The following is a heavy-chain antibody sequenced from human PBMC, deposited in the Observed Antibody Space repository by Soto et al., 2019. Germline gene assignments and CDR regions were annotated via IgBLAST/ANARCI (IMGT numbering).Heavy chain of an antibody. CDR3: ARGGSGSYYFAY. CDR2: ISSNGGST. D-gene: IGHD1-26*01. Sequence: EVQLVESGGGLVQPGGSLRLSCAASGFTFSSYAMHWVRQAPGKGLEYVSAISSNGGSTYYANSVKGRFTISRDNSKTRLYLQMGSRRAEDMAVYYCARGGSGSYYFAYWGQGTLVTVSS. J-gene: IGHJ4*02. V-gene: IGHV3-64*01. CDR1: GFTFSSYA.